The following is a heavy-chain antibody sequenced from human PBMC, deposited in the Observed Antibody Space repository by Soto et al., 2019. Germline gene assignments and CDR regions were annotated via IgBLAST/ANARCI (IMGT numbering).Heavy chain of an antibody. V-gene: IGHV1-69*01. Sequence: QVQLVQSGAEVKKPGSSVKVSCKASGGTFSSYAISWVRQAPGQGLEWMGGIIPIFGTANYAQKFQGRVTITADESTSTAYMELSSLRSEDTAVYYCARRTMVKEKTGYYYYYSMDVWGQGTTVTVSS. J-gene: IGHJ6*02. CDR1: GGTFSSYA. CDR2: IIPIFGTA. D-gene: IGHD3-10*01. CDR3: ARRTMVKEKTGYYYYYSMDV.